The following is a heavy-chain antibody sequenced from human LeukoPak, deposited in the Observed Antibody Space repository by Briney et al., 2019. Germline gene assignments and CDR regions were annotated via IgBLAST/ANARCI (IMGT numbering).Heavy chain of an antibody. D-gene: IGHD1-1*01. Sequence: HPGRSLRLSCAASGFTFSSYGMHWVRQAPGKGLEWVAVIWYDGSNKYYADSVKGRFTISRDNSKNTLYLQMNSLRAEDTAVYYCARDTTPGGAFDIWGQGTMVTVSS. CDR3: ARDTTPGGAFDI. CDR2: IWYDGSNK. J-gene: IGHJ3*02. CDR1: GFTFSSYG. V-gene: IGHV3-33*01.